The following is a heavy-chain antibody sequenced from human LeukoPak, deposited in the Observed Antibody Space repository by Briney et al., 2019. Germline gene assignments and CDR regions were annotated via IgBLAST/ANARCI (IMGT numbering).Heavy chain of an antibody. Sequence: GGSLRLSCAASGFTFDDYAMHWVRQAPGKGLEWVSGISWNSGSIGYADSVKGRFTISRDNAKNSLYLQMNSLGAEDTALYYCARGPDLWFGTDYWGQGTLVTVSS. J-gene: IGHJ4*02. D-gene: IGHD3-10*01. CDR2: ISWNSGSI. V-gene: IGHV3-9*01. CDR1: GFTFDDYA. CDR3: ARGPDLWFGTDY.